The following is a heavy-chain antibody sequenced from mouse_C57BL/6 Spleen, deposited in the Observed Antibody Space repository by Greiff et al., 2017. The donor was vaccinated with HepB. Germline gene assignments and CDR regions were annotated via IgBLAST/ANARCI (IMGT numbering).Heavy chain of an antibody. CDR3: TREGGPHYFDY. CDR2: ISSGGDYI. J-gene: IGHJ2*01. V-gene: IGHV5-9-1*02. CDR1: GFTFSSYA. Sequence: EVQRVESGEGLVKPGGSLKLSCAASGFTFSSYAMSWVRQTPEKRLEWVAYISSGGDYIDYADTVKGRFTISRDNARNTLYLQMSSLKSEDTAMYYCTREGGPHYFDYWGQGTTLTVSS.